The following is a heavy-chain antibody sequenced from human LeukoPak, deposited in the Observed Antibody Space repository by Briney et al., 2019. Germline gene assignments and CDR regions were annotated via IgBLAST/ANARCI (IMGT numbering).Heavy chain of an antibody. CDR2: IYYSGNT. D-gene: IGHD4-17*01. Sequence: PSETLSLTCTVSGGSISSSSYFWGWIRQSPGKGLEWIGNIYYSGNTYYNPSLKSRVTISVDTSENQFSLQLNSVTPEDTAMYYCARFSYGDYTDWGQGTLVTVSS. CDR1: GGSISSSSYF. V-gene: IGHV4-39*01. CDR3: ARFSYGDYTD. J-gene: IGHJ4*02.